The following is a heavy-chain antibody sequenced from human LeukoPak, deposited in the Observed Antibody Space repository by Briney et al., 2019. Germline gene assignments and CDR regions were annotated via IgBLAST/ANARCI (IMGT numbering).Heavy chain of an antibody. CDR1: GFTLSDYT. D-gene: IGHD6-19*01. J-gene: IGHJ1*01. Sequence: GGSLRLSCAAPGFTLSDYTMHWVRQASGKGLEWVARIRSKANNYATEYGASVKGRFTISRDDAENTAYLQMNSLKTEDTAIYYCSAGPSGCTEFFQHWGQGTLVTVSS. CDR3: SAGPSGCTEFFQH. CDR2: IRSKANNYAT. V-gene: IGHV3-73*01.